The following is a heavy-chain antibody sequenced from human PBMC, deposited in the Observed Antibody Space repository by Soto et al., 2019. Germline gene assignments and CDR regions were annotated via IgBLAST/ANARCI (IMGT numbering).Heavy chain of an antibody. J-gene: IGHJ4*02. CDR1: GYTFTAYY. Sequence: ASVKVSCRASGYTFTAYYMHWARQAPGQGLEWMGWINPNSGGTNYAQNFQGRVALTRDTSISTAYMEVSRLRSDDTAVYYCASGYSSSSTSILDFWGQGTPVTVSS. V-gene: IGHV1-2*02. D-gene: IGHD6-6*01. CDR3: ASGYSSSSTSILDF. CDR2: INPNSGGT.